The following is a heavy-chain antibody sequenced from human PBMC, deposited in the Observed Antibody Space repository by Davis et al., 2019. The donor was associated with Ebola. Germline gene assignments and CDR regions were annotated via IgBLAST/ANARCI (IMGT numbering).Heavy chain of an antibody. J-gene: IGHJ6*02. CDR2: IRSKANSYAT. CDR3: TTRYSNYYYGMDV. D-gene: IGHD4-11*01. Sequence: GGSLRLSCAASGFTFSGSAMHWVRQASGKGLEWVGRIRSKANSYATAYAASVKGKFTISRDDSKNTLYLQMNSLKTEDTAVYYCTTRYSNYYYGMDVWGQGTTVTVSS. V-gene: IGHV3-73*01. CDR1: GFTFSGSA.